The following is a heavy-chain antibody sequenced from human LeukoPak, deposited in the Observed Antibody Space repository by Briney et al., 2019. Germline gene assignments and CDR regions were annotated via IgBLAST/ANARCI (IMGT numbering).Heavy chain of an antibody. J-gene: IGHJ4*02. D-gene: IGHD3-22*01. V-gene: IGHV3-33*08. CDR3: ARGQYYYDSSGYYYAAEPFDY. CDR1: GFTFSSYS. CDR2: IWYDGSNK. Sequence: GGSLRLSCAASGFTFSSYSMNWVRQAPGKGLEWVAVIWYDGSNKYYPDSVKGRFTISRDNSKNTLYLQMNSLRAEDTAVYYCARGQYYYDSSGYYYAAEPFDYGGQGTLVTVS.